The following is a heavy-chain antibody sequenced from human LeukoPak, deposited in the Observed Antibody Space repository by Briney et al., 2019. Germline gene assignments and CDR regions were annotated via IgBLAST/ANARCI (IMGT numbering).Heavy chain of an antibody. CDR3: ARHLDEWELTPPLD. J-gene: IGHJ4*02. CDR2: IIPIFGTA. Sequence: ASVKVSCKASGGTFSSYAISWVRQAPGQGLEWMGGIIPIFGTANYAQKFQGRVTITTDESTSTAYMELSSLRSEDTAVYYCARHLDEWELTPPLDWGQGTLVTVSS. D-gene: IGHD1-26*01. CDR1: GGTFSSYA. V-gene: IGHV1-69*05.